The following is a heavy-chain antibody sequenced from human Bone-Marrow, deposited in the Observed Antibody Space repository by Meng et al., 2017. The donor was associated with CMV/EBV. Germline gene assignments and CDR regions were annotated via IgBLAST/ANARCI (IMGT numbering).Heavy chain of an antibody. J-gene: IGHJ4*02. CDR2: INHSGST. CDR3: ARSNKDIVVVPAATGLDY. D-gene: IGHD2-2*01. CDR1: GGSFSGYY. Sequence: SEPLSLTCAVYGGSFSGYYWSWIRQPPGKGLEWIGEINHSGSTNYNPSLKSRVTISVDTSKNQFSLKLSSVTAADTAVYYCARSNKDIVVVPAATGLDYWGQGTLVTVSS. V-gene: IGHV4-34*01.